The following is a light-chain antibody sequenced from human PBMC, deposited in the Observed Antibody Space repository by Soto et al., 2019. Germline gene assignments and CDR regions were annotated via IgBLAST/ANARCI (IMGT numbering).Light chain of an antibody. Sequence: DILMTQSPSSVSASVGDRVTMTCRASQGIGTWLAWYQQKPGKAPNLLINVASSRQSGVPSRFSASGSGTDFTLTISSLQPEDFATYYCQQTNSFPFTFGPGTKVDIK. CDR2: VAS. CDR3: QQTNSFPFT. CDR1: QGIGTW. J-gene: IGKJ3*01. V-gene: IGKV1-12*01.